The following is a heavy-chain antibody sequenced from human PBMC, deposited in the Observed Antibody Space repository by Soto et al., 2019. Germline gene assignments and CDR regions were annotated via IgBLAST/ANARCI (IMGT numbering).Heavy chain of an antibody. CDR2: TYYRSKWYN. J-gene: IGHJ4*02. CDR3: ARDGQYGDYGYYFDF. V-gene: IGHV6-1*01. CDR1: GDIVSSNSAA. D-gene: IGHD4-17*01. Sequence: PSQTLSLPCAISGDIVSSNSAALNWIRQSPSRGLEWLGRTYYRSKWYNDYAVSVNSRITISPDTSKNQFSLQLNSVTPDDSAIYYCARDGQYGDYGYYFDFWGPGTLVTVSS.